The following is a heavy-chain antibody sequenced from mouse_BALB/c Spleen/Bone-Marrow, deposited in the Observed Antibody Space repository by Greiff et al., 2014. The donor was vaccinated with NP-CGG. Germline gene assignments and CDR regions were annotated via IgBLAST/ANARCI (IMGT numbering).Heavy chain of an antibody. CDR3: ARDWDYYAMDY. J-gene: IGHJ4*01. Sequence: VKLLESGAELARPGASVKLSCKASGYTFTDYYINWVKQRTGRGLEWIGEIYPGSGNTYYNEKFKGKATLTADKSSSTAYMQLSSLTSEDSAVYFCARDWDYYAMDYWGQGTSVTVSS. CDR2: IYPGSGNT. V-gene: IGHV1-77*01. CDR1: GYTFTDYY. D-gene: IGHD4-1*01.